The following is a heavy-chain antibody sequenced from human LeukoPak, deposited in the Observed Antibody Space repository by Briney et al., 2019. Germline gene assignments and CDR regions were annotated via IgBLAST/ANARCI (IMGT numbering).Heavy chain of an antibody. CDR1: GYTFTTSW. J-gene: IGHJ3*01. CDR3: ARLIAYNDILTGYLNAFDV. V-gene: IGHV5-51*01. D-gene: IGHD3-9*01. Sequence: AGESLKISCKGSGYTFTTSWIGWVRQMPGKGLEWMGIIYPGDFDTRYSPSFQGQVTISADKSISTAFLQWSSLKASDTAMYYCARLIAYNDILTGYLNAFDVWGQGTMVTVSS. CDR2: IYPGDFDT.